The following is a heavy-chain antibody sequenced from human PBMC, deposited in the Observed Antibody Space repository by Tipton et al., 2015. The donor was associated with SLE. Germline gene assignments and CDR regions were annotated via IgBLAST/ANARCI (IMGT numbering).Heavy chain of an antibody. D-gene: IGHD3-10*01. V-gene: IGHV4-59*08. CDR2: IHFSGST. CDR3: VRMGVIMPAPIDY. J-gene: IGHJ4*02. Sequence: TLSLTCTVSGGSISPFYWSWIRRPPGKGLEWIGHIHFSGSTEYNPSLKSRVTISVDMSKNQLSLRLSSATAADTAVYYCVRMGVIMPAPIDYWGQGTLVTVSS. CDR1: GGSISPFY.